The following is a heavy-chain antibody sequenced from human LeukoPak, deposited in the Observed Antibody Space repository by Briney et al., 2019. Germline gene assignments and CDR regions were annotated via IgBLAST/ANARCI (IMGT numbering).Heavy chain of an antibody. D-gene: IGHD6-19*01. CDR2: ISYDGSNK. V-gene: IGHV3-30*04. CDR3: ASSGWSQTYFDY. CDR1: GFTFDNFA. J-gene: IGHJ4*02. Sequence: GGSLRLSCTASGFTFDNFAMHWVRQAPGKGLEWVAVISYDGSNKYYADSVKGRFTISSDNSKNTLYLQMNSLRAEDTAVYYCASSGWSQTYFDYWGQGTLVTVSS.